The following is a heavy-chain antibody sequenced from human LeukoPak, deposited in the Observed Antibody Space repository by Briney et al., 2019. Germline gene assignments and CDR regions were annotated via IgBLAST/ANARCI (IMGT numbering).Heavy chain of an antibody. Sequence: PSETLSLTCTVSGGSISTYYWSWIRRPPGKGLEWIAYIHASGPTNYNPSLKSRITISVDTSKNQFSLKLSSVTAADTAVYYCARHDAGVAARPFDNWGQGTLVTVSS. D-gene: IGHD6-6*01. V-gene: IGHV4-4*09. CDR3: ARHDAGVAARPFDN. CDR2: IHASGPT. J-gene: IGHJ4*02. CDR1: GGSISTYY.